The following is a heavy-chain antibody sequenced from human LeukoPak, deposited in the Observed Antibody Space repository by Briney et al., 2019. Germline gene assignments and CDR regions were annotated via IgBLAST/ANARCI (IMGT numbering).Heavy chain of an antibody. J-gene: IGHJ4*02. CDR1: GYTFTDYY. V-gene: IGHV1-2*02. D-gene: IGHD2-2*01. CDR3: ARPNFLYCSSTSCLFDY. Sequence: ASVKVSCKASGYTFTDYYMHWVRQAPGQGFEWMGWINPNDGDTYYAQKFQGRVTMTRDTSISTAHMEVSRLRSDDTAVYYCARPNFLYCSSTSCLFDYWGQGTLVTVSS. CDR2: INPNDGDT.